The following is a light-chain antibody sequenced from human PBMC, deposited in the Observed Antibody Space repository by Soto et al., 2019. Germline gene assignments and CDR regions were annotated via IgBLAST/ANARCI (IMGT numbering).Light chain of an antibody. CDR3: QQRSNWPPLT. J-gene: IGKJ4*01. Sequence: EIVLTQSPATLSLSPGERATLSCRASQSVGSYLAWYQQKPGQAPRLLIYDASNRATGIPPRFSGSGSGTDFTLSISSLEPEDFAVYSCQQRSNWPPLTFGGGTTVEIK. CDR1: QSVGSY. CDR2: DAS. V-gene: IGKV3-11*01.